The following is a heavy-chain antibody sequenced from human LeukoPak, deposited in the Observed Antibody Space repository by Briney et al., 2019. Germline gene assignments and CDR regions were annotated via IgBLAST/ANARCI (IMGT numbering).Heavy chain of an antibody. V-gene: IGHV3-7*01. CDR2: IKQDGSEK. CDR3: ARSPYTSGWYGVGY. J-gene: IGHJ4*02. Sequence: GGSLRLSCPASGFTFSSYWMSWVRQAPGKGLEWVANIKQDGSEKYYVDSVKGRFTISRDNAKNSLYLQLNSLRAEDTAVYYCARSPYTSGWYGVGYWGQGTLVTVSS. CDR1: GFTFSSYW. D-gene: IGHD6-19*01.